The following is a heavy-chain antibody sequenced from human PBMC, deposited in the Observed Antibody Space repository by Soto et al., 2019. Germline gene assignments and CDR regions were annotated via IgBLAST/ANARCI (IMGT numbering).Heavy chain of an antibody. J-gene: IGHJ4*02. CDR2: ISYRSNA. V-gene: IGHV4-39*01. CDR1: DDSINSDKYY. Sequence: QLQLQESGPGLVKPSETLSLTCSVSDDSINSDKYYWGWIRQPPGKGLEWIGSISYRSNANSNPSLQPRVTISLAKSNSQFSRKLNSVTAADSAVYFCARLEGLATSSYYFDFWGPGALVTVSS. D-gene: IGHD6-6*01. CDR3: ARLEGLATSSYYFDF.